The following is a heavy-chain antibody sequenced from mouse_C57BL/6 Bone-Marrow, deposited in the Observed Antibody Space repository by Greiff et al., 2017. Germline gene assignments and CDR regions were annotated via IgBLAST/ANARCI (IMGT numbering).Heavy chain of an antibody. Sequence: VQLQQSGAELLKPGASVKLSCKASGYTFTSYWMHWVKQRPGQGLEWIGMIHPNSGSTNYNEKFKSKATLTVDKSSSTAYMQLSSLTSEDSAVYYCARGLRLPPWFAYWGQGTLVTVSA. J-gene: IGHJ3*01. CDR2: IHPNSGST. CDR1: GYTFTSYW. CDR3: ARGLRLPPWFAY. D-gene: IGHD3-2*02. V-gene: IGHV1-64*01.